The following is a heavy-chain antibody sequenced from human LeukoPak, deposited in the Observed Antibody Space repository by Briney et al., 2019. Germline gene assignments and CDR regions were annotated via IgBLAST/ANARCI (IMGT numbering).Heavy chain of an antibody. D-gene: IGHD5-12*01. CDR3: ARDGEWLRPMDY. Sequence: LSLTCAVSGGSISSDTWWSWVRQAPGKGLEWVSYLSGSGDTIYYADSVKGRFTISRDNAKNSLYLQMNSLRAEDTAAYYCARDGEWLRPMDYWGQGTLVTVSS. CDR2: LSGSGDTI. V-gene: IGHV3-11*04. J-gene: IGHJ4*02. CDR1: GGSISSDTW.